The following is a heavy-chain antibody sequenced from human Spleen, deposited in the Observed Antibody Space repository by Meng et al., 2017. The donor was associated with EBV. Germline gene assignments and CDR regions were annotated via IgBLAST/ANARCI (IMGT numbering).Heavy chain of an antibody. CDR3: ARANLKDLLRTYFDF. D-gene: IGHD1-26*01. J-gene: IGHJ4*02. Sequence: QGRLQASGSGLVKPSVTLSLACVVSGGSISTDSWWSWVRQPSGKGLEWIGEIHHSGSTNYNPSLKSRVSMSLDKSKSQFSLRLSSMTAADTAVYYCARANLKDLLRTYFDFWGQGTLVTVSS. V-gene: IGHV4-4*02. CDR2: IHHSGST. CDR1: GGSISTDSW.